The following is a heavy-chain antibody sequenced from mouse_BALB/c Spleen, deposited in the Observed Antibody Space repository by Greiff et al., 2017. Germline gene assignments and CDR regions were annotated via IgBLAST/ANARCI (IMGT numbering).Heavy chain of an antibody. CDR2: IYPGGGYT. CDR3: ARDGYDGAWFAY. J-gene: IGHJ3*01. D-gene: IGHD2-2*01. CDR1: GYTFTNYW. V-gene: IGHV1-63*02. Sequence: VKLMESGAELVRPGTSVKISCKASGYTFTNYWLGWVKQRPGHGLEWIGDIYPGGGYTNYNEKFKGKATLTADTSSSTAYMQLSSLTSEDSAVYFCARDGYDGAWFAYWGQGTLVTVSA.